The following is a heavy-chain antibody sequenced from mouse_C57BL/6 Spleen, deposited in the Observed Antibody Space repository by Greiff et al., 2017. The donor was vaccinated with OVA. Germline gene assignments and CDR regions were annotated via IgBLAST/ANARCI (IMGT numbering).Heavy chain of an antibody. V-gene: IGHV5-6*01. Sequence: EVQGVESGGDLVKPGGSLKLSCAASGFTFSSYGMSWVRQTPDKRLEWVATISSGGSYTYYPDSVKGRFTISRDNAKNTLYLQMSSLKSEDTAMYYCARTSYDAMDYWGQGTSVTVSS. J-gene: IGHJ4*01. CDR3: ARTSYDAMDY. CDR2: ISSGGSYT. CDR1: GFTFSSYG.